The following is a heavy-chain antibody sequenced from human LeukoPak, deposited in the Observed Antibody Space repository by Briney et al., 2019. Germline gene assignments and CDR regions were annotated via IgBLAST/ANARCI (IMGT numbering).Heavy chain of an antibody. CDR2: ISSRSTYI. D-gene: IGHD5-24*01. CDR1: GLIFGDYA. CDR3: ARMASNSFGDY. Sequence: SGGSLRLSCTASGLIFGDYAMSWVRQAPGKGLEWVASISSRSTYIYYADSVKGRFTISRDNAKNSLFLQMNSLRADDTALYYCARMASNSFGDYWGQGTLVTVSS. J-gene: IGHJ4*02. V-gene: IGHV3-21*01.